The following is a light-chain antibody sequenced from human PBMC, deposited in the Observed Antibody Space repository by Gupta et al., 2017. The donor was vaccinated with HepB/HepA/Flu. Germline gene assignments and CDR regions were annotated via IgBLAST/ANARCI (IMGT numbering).Light chain of an antibody. CDR1: QSVSSH. J-gene: IGKJ1*01. CDR2: DAS. CDR3: QQRSNWPWT. V-gene: IGKV3-11*01. Sequence: EIVLTQSPATLFLSPGDRATLSCRASQSVSSHLAWYQQKPGQAPRHLIYDASNRATGIPARCSGSGSGTEFTPPISSLEPADFAVDYCQQRSNWPWTFGQGTKVEIK.